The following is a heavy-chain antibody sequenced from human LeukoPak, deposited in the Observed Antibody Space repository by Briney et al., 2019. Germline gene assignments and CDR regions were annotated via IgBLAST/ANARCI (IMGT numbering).Heavy chain of an antibody. D-gene: IGHD2-2*01. CDR2: INWSGGST. CDR1: GFAFDEHG. V-gene: IGHV3-20*04. J-gene: IGHJ4*02. Sequence: PGGSLRLSCTASGFAFDEHGMSWVRQVPGKGLEWVSGINWSGGSTGYADPLRGRFTISRDNAKNSLYLQMDSLRAEDTALYYCARAPITSPFYFDYWGQGTLFTVSS. CDR3: ARAPITSPFYFDY.